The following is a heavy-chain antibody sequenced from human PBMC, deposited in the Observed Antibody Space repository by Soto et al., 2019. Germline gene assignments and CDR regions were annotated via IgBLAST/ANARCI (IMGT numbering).Heavy chain of an antibody. CDR2: IFYTGTT. Sequence: QVQLQESGPGLVKPSQTLSLTCTVSGDSISSGGYYWSWIRQHPGKGLEWIGYIFYTGTTYYNPSLKSLVSISVDTSKKQFSLKRTSVTAADTAIYYCARERVRRDNKSYAMDVWGQGTTVTVSS. CDR3: ARERVRRDNKSYAMDV. J-gene: IGHJ6*02. V-gene: IGHV4-31*01. CDR1: GDSISSGGYY. D-gene: IGHD2-21*01.